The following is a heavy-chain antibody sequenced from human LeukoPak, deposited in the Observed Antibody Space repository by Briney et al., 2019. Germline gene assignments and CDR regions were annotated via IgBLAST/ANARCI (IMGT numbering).Heavy chain of an antibody. CDR1: GFTFDDYG. Sequence: TGGSLRLSCAASGFTFDDYGMSWVRQAPGEGLEWVSGINWNGGSTDYADSVKGRFTISRDNAKNSLYLQMNSLRGEDTALYYCARKTGDPDYWGQGTLVTVSS. CDR3: ARKTGDPDY. CDR2: INWNGGST. V-gene: IGHV3-20*04. D-gene: IGHD7-27*01. J-gene: IGHJ4*02.